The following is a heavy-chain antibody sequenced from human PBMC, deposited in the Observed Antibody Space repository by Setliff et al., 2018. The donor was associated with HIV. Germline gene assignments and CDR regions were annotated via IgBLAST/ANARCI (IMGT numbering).Heavy chain of an antibody. V-gene: IGHV4-39*02. D-gene: IGHD1-1*01. CDR3: TREGRGDPAMATTRIDY. CDR1: GDSINSGSYF. J-gene: IGHJ4*02. CDR2: IYYTGFA. Sequence: SETLSLTCSVSGDSINSGSYFWGWIRQTPGKGLEWIGNIYYTGFAYYNPSLKSRVTISLDTSKTHFFLNLTSVTDADTAVYFCTREGRGDPAMATTRIDYWGQGKLVTVS.